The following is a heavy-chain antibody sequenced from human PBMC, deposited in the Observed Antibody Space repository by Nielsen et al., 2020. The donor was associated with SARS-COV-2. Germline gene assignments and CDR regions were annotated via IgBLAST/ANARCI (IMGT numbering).Heavy chain of an antibody. D-gene: IGHD2-15*01. CDR3: ARQTVHCSGGSCYSESLSFDY. CDR2: IYYSGST. J-gene: IGHJ4*02. V-gene: IGHV4-59*08. Sequence: WIRQPPGKGLEWIGYIYYSGSTNYNPSLKSRVTISVDTSKNQFSLKLSSVTAADTAVYYCARQTVHCSGGSCYSESLSFDYWGQGTLVTVSS.